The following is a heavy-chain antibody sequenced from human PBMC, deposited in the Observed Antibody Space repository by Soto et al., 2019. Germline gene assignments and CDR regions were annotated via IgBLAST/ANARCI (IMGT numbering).Heavy chain of an antibody. CDR2: VNPKRGDA. V-gene: IGHV1-2*04. J-gene: IGHJ2*01. CDR1: GYKFTDYY. D-gene: IGHD1-20*01. CDR3: ARDPGIPGRYWYFDL. Sequence: QVVLVQSGAEVKKPGASVEVSCKASGYKFTDYYIHWVRQAPGQGPEWMGWVNPKRGDAGYAQKFQGWVTMTRDTATTTAYLEVNRLKSDDTAVYYCARDPGIPGRYWYFDLWGRGTLVTVSS.